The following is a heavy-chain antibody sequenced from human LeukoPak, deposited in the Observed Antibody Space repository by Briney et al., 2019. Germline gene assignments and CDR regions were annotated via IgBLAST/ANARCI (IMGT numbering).Heavy chain of an antibody. CDR2: INPNSGGT. CDR3: ARASESYWWFDS. D-gene: IGHD2-8*02. J-gene: IGHJ5*01. Sequence: GASVKVSCKASGYTFTGYYMHWVRQAPGQGLEWMGWINPNSGGTNYAQKFQGRVTMTRDTSISTVYMELSRLRSDDTAVYYCARASESYWWFDSWGQGTLVTVSS. CDR1: GYTFTGYY. V-gene: IGHV1-2*02.